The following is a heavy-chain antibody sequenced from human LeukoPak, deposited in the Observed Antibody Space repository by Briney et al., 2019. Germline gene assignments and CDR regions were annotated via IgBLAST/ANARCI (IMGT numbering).Heavy chain of an antibody. CDR1: GFTFTSYA. CDR3: AQDSGGQGNFDY. V-gene: IGHV3-23*01. CDR2: TSVTGGST. J-gene: IGHJ4*02. D-gene: IGHD4-23*01. Sequence: PGGSLRLSCAASGFTFTSYAMTWVRQAPGKGLEWVSTTSVTGGSTYYTDSVKGRFTIFRDNSKNTLYLQRNSLRAEDTAVYYCAQDSGGQGNFDYWGQGTLVTVSS.